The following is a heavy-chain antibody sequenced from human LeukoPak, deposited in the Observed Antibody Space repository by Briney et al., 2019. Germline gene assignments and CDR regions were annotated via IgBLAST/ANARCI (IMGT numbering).Heavy chain of an antibody. CDR2: IIAIFGTA. Sequence: SVKVSCKASGGTFSSYAISWVRQAPGQGLEWMGRIIAIFGTANYAQKFQGRVTITTDESTSTAYMELSSLRSEDTAVYYCAKGRDGYNYVPFWGQGTLVTVSS. J-gene: IGHJ4*02. CDR1: GGTFSSYA. CDR3: AKGRDGYNYVPF. V-gene: IGHV1-69*05. D-gene: IGHD5-24*01.